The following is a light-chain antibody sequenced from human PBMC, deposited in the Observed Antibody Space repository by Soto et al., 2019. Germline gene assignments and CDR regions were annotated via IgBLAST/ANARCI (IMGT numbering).Light chain of an antibody. CDR1: QSVSSSY. J-gene: IGKJ4*01. Sequence: EVVLTQSPGTLSLSTGERATLSCRASQSVSSSYLAWYQQKPGQAPRLLMYGASSRATGIPERFSGTGSGTDFTLTISRLEPEDFAVYYCQQRSNWPLLTFGGGTKVDIK. CDR3: QQRSNWPLLT. CDR2: GAS. V-gene: IGKV3D-20*02.